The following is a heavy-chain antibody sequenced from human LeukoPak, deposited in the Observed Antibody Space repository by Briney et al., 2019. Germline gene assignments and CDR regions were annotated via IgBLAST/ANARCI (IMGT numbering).Heavy chain of an antibody. Sequence: PGGSLRLSCAASGFTFSSYAMNWVRQAPGKGLEWVSVIYSGGTTYYGDSVKGRFTISRDNSKNTLYLQMNSLRAEDTAVYYCASLRWYGEWYFDLWGRGTLVTVSS. D-gene: IGHD4-23*01. V-gene: IGHV3-53*01. CDR2: IYSGGTT. CDR1: GFTFSSYA. J-gene: IGHJ2*01. CDR3: ASLRWYGEWYFDL.